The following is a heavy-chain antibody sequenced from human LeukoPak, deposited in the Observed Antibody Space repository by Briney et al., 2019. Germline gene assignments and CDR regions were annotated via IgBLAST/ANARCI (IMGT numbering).Heavy chain of an antibody. CDR1: GFTFSSYS. CDR2: ISSSSSYI. CDR3: AREYCSGGSCYNDAFDI. Sequence: GGSLRLSCAASGFTFSSYSMNWVRQAPGKGLEWVSSISSSSSYIYYADSVKGRFTISRDNAKNSLYLQMNSLRAEDTAVYYCAREYCSGGSCYNDAFDIWGQGTMVTVSS. V-gene: IGHV3-21*01. D-gene: IGHD2-15*01. J-gene: IGHJ3*02.